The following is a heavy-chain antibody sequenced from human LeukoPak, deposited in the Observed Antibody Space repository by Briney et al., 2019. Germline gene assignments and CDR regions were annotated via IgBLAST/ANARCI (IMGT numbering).Heavy chain of an antibody. Sequence: SVKGRFTISRDNAKNSLYLQMNSLRAEDTAVYYCARDSNGYCSSTSCYEEGYGMDVWGQGTTVTASS. V-gene: IGHV3-48*01. CDR3: ARDSNGYCSSTSCYEEGYGMDV. J-gene: IGHJ6*02. D-gene: IGHD2-2*01.